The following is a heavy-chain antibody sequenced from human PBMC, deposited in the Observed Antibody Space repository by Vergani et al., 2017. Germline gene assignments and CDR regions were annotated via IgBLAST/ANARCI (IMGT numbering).Heavy chain of an antibody. V-gene: IGHV4-34*01. J-gene: IGHJ4*02. Sequence: QVQLQQWGAGLLKPSETLSLTCAVYGGSFSGYYWSWIRQPPGKGLEWIGEINHSGSTNYNPSLKSRVTISVDTSKNQFSLKLSSVTAADTAVYYCARDPYGSGSIDYWGQGTLVTVSS. D-gene: IGHD3-10*01. CDR3: ARDPYGSGSIDY. CDR2: INHSGST. CDR1: GGSFSGYY.